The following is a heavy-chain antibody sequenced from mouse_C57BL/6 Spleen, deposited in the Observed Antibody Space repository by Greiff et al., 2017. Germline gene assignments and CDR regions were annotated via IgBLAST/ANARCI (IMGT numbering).Heavy chain of an antibody. CDR2: INPNNGGT. D-gene: IGHD6-5*01. Sequence: EVQLQQSGPELVKPGASVKISCKASGYTFTDYYMTWVKQSHGKSLEWIGDINPNNGGTSYNEKFKGKATLTVDKSSSTAYMQRRSLTSEDSAVYYCARAYDPVGVDYWGQGTTLTVSS. J-gene: IGHJ2*01. CDR1: GYTFTDYY. V-gene: IGHV1-26*01. CDR3: ARAYDPVGVDY.